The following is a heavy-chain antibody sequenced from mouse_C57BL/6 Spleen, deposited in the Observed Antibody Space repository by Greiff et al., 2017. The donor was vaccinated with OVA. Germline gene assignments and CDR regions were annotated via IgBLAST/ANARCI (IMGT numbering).Heavy chain of an antibody. J-gene: IGHJ3*01. CDR2: IYPGSGST. CDR1: GYTFTSYW. CDR3: ARGDYGSSWAWFAY. Sequence: QVQLQQPGAELVKPGASVKMSCKASGYTFTSYWITWVKQRPGQGLEWIGDIYPGSGSTNYNEKFKSKATLTVDTSSSTAYMQLSSLTSEDSAVYYCARGDYGSSWAWFAYWGQGTLVTVSA. D-gene: IGHD1-1*01. V-gene: IGHV1-55*01.